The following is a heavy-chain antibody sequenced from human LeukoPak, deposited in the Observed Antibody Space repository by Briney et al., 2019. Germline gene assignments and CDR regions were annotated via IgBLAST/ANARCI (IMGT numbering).Heavy chain of an antibody. CDR3: ARTGSTVTMLYPFDH. CDR2: IYYSGGT. J-gene: IGHJ4*02. D-gene: IGHD4-17*01. V-gene: IGHV4-59*01. CDR1: GGSIRSYY. Sequence: SETLSLTCTVSGGSIRSYYWSWIRQPPGKGLEWIGYIYYSGGTNYNPSLKSRVSISVDTSKNQFSLKLSSVTAADTAVYYCARTGSTVTMLYPFDHWGQGTLVTVSS.